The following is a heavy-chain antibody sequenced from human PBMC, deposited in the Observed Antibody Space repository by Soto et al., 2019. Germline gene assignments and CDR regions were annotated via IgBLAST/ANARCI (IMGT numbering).Heavy chain of an antibody. D-gene: IGHD6-19*01. Sequence: PGGSLRLSCAASGFIFSSDWMHWVRQVPGGGLKWVSPISSSGTAACYADSVKGRFIFSRDNPKNTMYLQMNSLRAEDTAVYFCAKTTDGWFSAFEIWGQGTVVTVSS. CDR2: ISSSGTAA. CDR3: AKTTDGWFSAFEI. J-gene: IGHJ3*02. V-gene: IGHV3-23*01. CDR1: GFIFSSDW.